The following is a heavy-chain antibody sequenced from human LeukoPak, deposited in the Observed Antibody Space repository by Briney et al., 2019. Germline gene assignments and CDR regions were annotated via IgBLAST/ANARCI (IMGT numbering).Heavy chain of an antibody. V-gene: IGHV1-2*04. CDR2: INPNSGGT. CDR3: ARGQYSSSFILDY. Sequence: ASVKVSCKASGYTFTGYYMHWVRQAPGQGLEWMGWINPNSGGTNYAQKFQGWVTMTRDTSISTAYMELSRLRSDDTAVYYCARGQYSSSFILDYWGQGTLVTVSS. CDR1: GYTFTGYY. J-gene: IGHJ4*02. D-gene: IGHD6-6*01.